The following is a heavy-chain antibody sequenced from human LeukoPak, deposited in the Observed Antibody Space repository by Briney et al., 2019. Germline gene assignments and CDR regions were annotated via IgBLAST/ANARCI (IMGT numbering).Heavy chain of an antibody. J-gene: IGHJ4*02. CDR2: NYRSGST. D-gene: IGHD3-16*02. CDR3: ARLYVWGSYRYSKPFDY. Sequence: SETLSLTCAVSGGSISSSNWWSWVRQPPGKGLEWIGENYRSGSTNYNPSLKNRVTISVDKSKNQFSLKLSSVTAADTAVYYCARLYVWGSYRYSKPFDYWGQGTLVTVSS. V-gene: IGHV4-4*02. CDR1: GGSISSSNW.